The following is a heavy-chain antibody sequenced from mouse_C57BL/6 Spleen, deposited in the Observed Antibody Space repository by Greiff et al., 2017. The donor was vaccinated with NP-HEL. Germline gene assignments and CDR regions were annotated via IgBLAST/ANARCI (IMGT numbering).Heavy chain of an antibody. J-gene: IGHJ4*01. Sequence: QVQLHQSGPGLVQPSQSLSITCTVSGFSLTSYGVHWVRQSPGKGLEWLGVIWRGGSTDYNAAFMSRLSITKDNSKSQVFFKMNSLQADDTAIYYCATKRDYGSSYYAMDYWGQGTSVTVSS. CDR2: IWRGGST. D-gene: IGHD1-1*01. CDR1: GFSLTSYG. V-gene: IGHV2-5*01. CDR3: ATKRDYGSSYYAMDY.